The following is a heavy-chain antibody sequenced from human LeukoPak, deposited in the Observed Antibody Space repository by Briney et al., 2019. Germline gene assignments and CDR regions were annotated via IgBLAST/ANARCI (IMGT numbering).Heavy chain of an antibody. V-gene: IGHV3-23*01. CDR2: ISGSGGST. Sequence: GGSLRLSCTASGFTFSSYAMSWVRQAPGKGLEWVSAISGSGGSTYYADSVKGRFTISRDNSKNTLYLQMNSLRAEDTAVYYCAKDSYYDSSGYYAGDWDYWGQGTLVTVSS. D-gene: IGHD3-22*01. CDR1: GFTFSSYA. CDR3: AKDSYYDSSGYYAGDWDY. J-gene: IGHJ4*02.